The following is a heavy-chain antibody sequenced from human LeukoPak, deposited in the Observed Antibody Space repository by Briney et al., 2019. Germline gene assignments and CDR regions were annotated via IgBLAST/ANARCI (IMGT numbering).Heavy chain of an antibody. CDR1: GFNFGDYA. CDR2: IRSKAYGGTT. CDR3: TRDSAAMILHGMDV. J-gene: IGHJ6*02. D-gene: IGHD3-16*01. V-gene: IGHV3-49*04. Sequence: PGRSLRLSCTASGFNFGDYAISWVRQAPGKGLEWVSFIRSKAYGGTTDYAASVKGRFTISRDDSKSLAYLQMNSLKTEDTAVYYCTRDSAAMILHGMDVWGQGTSATVPS.